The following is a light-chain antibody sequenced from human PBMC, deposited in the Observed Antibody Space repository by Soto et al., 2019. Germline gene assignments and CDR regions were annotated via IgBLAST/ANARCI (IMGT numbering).Light chain of an antibody. CDR2: GAS. CDR3: QQYGSSQWT. CDR1: QNVGSNY. J-gene: IGKJ1*01. Sequence: EIVLTQSPGTLSLSPGERATLSCRASQNVGSNYLAWYQQKPGQAPRLLIYGASSRATGIPDRFSGSGSGTDFTLTISRLEPEDFAVYYCQQYGSSQWTFGQGTKV. V-gene: IGKV3-20*01.